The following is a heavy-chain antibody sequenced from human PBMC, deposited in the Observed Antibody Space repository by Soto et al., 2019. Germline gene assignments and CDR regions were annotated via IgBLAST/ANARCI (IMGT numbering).Heavy chain of an antibody. J-gene: IGHJ6*03. Sequence: GASVKVSCKASGYTFTSYDINWVRQATGQGLEWMGWMNPNSGNTGYAQKFQGRVTMTRNTSISTAYMELSSLRSEDTAVYYCARGRGDYDLYYYYYMDVWGKGTTVTVSS. CDR3: ARGRGDYDLYYYYYMDV. CDR2: MNPNSGNT. CDR1: GYTFTSYD. V-gene: IGHV1-8*01. D-gene: IGHD4-17*01.